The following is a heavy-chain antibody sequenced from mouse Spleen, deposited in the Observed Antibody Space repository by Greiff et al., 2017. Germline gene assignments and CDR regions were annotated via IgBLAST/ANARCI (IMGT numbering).Heavy chain of an antibody. CDR2: IDPSDSYT. J-gene: IGHJ2*01. V-gene: IGHV1-69*01. D-gene: IGHD1-1*01. Sequence: VQLQQPGAELVMPGASVKLSCKASGYTFTSYWLHWVKQRPGQGLEWIGEIDPSDSYTNYNQKFKGKATLTVDKSSSTAYMQLSSLTSEDSAVYYCARSAYGSSLDYWGQGTTLTVSS. CDR1: GYTFTSYW. CDR3: ARSAYGSSLDY.